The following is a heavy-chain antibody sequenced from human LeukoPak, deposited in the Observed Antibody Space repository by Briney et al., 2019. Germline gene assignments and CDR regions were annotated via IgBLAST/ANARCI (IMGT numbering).Heavy chain of an antibody. CDR3: ARRMVRGVNFDY. CDR2: IYPGDSDT. D-gene: IGHD3-10*01. Sequence: GESLKISCKGFGYGFTSYWIAWVRQMPGKGLEWMGIIYPGDSDTRYSPSFQGQVTISGDKSISTAYLQWSSLKASDTAMYYCARRMVRGVNFDYWGQGTLVTVSS. CDR1: GYGFTSYW. J-gene: IGHJ4*02. V-gene: IGHV5-51*01.